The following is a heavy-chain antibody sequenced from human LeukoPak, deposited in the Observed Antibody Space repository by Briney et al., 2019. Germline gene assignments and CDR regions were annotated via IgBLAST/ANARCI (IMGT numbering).Heavy chain of an antibody. CDR3: VRELSGGTFDY. CDR1: GYSFTNYL. CDR2: INPSSGDT. Sequence: GASVKVSCKASGYSFTNYLTHWMRQAPGQGLEWLGIINPSSGDTSYAQNFRDRVTISRDTSTTTVYVELSSLRSEDTAVYYCVRELSGGTFDYWGQGTLVTVSS. J-gene: IGHJ4*02. D-gene: IGHD3-10*01. V-gene: IGHV1-46*01.